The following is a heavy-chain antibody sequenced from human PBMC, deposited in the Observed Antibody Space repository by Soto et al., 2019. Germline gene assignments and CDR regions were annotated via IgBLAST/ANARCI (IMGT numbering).Heavy chain of an antibody. CDR2: ISAYNGNT. Sequence: ASVKVPCKASGYTFTSYGISWVRQAPGQGLEWMGWISAYNGNTNYAQKLQGRVTMTTDTSTSTAYMELRSLRSDDTAVYYCARVNSSGWYLGYWGQGTLVTVSS. D-gene: IGHD6-19*01. J-gene: IGHJ4*02. CDR1: GYTFTSYG. CDR3: ARVNSSGWYLGY. V-gene: IGHV1-18*01.